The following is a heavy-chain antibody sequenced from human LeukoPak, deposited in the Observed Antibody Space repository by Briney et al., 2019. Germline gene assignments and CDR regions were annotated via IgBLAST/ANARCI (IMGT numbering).Heavy chain of an antibody. D-gene: IGHD1-14*01. Sequence: SETLSLTCAVYGGSFSGYYWSWIRQPAGKGLEWIGRIYTSGSTNYNPSLKSRVTMSVDTSKNQFSLKLSSVTAADTAVYYCARGRITSATDIWGQGTMVTVSS. V-gene: IGHV4-59*10. CDR2: IYTSGST. CDR3: ARGRITSATDI. CDR1: GGSFSGYY. J-gene: IGHJ3*02.